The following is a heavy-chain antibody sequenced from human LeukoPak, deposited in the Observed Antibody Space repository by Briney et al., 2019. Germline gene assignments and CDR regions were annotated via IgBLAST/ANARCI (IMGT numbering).Heavy chain of an antibody. J-gene: IGHJ5*02. Sequence: PSQTLSLTCSVSGDSISSGDCYWSWIRQPPGKGLEWIGYIYYSGSTYYNPSLKSRVTISLDRSKNQFSLKLSSVTAADTAVYYCAGANWVSGATWGNWFDPWGQGTLVTVSS. CDR3: AGANWVSGATWGNWFDP. CDR2: IYYSGST. V-gene: IGHV4-30-4*01. CDR1: GDSISSGDCY. D-gene: IGHD7-27*01.